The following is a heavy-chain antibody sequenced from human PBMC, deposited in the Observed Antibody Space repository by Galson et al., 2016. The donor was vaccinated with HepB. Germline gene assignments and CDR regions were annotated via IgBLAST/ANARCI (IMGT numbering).Heavy chain of an antibody. D-gene: IGHD3-10*01. V-gene: IGHV3-30*18. CDR1: GFRFSSYG. J-gene: IGHJ4*02. CDR2: ISYDGNKQ. CDR3: AKDPYYYGSGGYYFDH. Sequence: SLRLSCAASGFRFSSYGMHWVRQAPGKGLEWVAVISYDGNKQYYADSVKGRVTISRDKSKNTLYLQMDSLKVEDTAVYYCAKDPYYYGSGGYYFDHWGQGTQVTVSS.